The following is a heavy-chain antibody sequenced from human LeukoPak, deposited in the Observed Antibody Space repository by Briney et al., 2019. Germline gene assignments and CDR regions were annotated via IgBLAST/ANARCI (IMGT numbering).Heavy chain of an antibody. Sequence: TGGSLRLSCAASGFTVSSNYMSWVRQAPGKGLEWVSVIYSGGSKYYADSVKGRFTISRDNSKNTLYLQMNSLRAEDTAVYYCARVLSGRGSLYSYYYYMDVWGKGTTVTISS. CDR3: ARVLSGRGSLYSYYYYMDV. D-gene: IGHD3-10*01. J-gene: IGHJ6*03. V-gene: IGHV3-53*01. CDR1: GFTVSSNY. CDR2: IYSGGSK.